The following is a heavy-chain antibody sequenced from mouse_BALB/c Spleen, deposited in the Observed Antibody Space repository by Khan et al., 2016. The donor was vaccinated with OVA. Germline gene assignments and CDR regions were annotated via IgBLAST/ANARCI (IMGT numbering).Heavy chain of an antibody. V-gene: IGHV1-77*01. CDR3: ARGGYSVFAY. CDR1: GYTFTDYV. J-gene: IGHJ3*01. D-gene: IGHD1-1*01. CDR2: IYPESGST. Sequence: QVRLQQSGPELVKPGASVKMSCKASGYTFTDYVINWVKQRTGQGLEWIGDIYPESGSTYYNEKFKGKAKLTADKSSNTAYMQLSSLTFEDSAVYFCARGGYSVFAYWGQGTLVTVSA.